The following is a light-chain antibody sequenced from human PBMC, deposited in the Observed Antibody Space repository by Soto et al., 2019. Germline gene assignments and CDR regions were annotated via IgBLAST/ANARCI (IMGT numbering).Light chain of an antibody. CDR2: GNT. CDR3: QSYDSSLSGSRV. V-gene: IGLV1-40*01. J-gene: IGLJ2*01. CDR1: SSNIGADYD. Sequence: QSALTQPPSVSGAPGQRVTISCTGSSSNIGADYDVHWYQQLPGTAPKLLIYGNTNRPSGVPDRFSGSKSGTSASLAITGLQAEDEADYYCQSYDSSLSGSRVFGGGTKLTVL.